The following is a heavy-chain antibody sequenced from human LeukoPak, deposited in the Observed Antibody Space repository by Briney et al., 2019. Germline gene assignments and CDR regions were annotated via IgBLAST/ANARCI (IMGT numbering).Heavy chain of an antibody. CDR2: IGPDGRTT. CDR3: ARGVNGNYGKFDS. D-gene: IGHD4-17*01. CDR1: GFTLSNYW. V-gene: IGHV3-74*03. J-gene: IGHJ4*02. Sequence: GGSLRLSCAASGFTLSNYWMHWARQTPGKGLMWVSRIGPDGRTTTYADSVKGRFTISRDSAKNTLYVQMNSLRAEDTAVYYCARGVNGNYGKFDSWGQGTLVTVSS.